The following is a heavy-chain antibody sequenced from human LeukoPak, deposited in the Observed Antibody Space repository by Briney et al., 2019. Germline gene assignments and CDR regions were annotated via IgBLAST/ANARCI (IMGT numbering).Heavy chain of an antibody. V-gene: IGHV4-38-2*01. D-gene: IGHD6-6*01. J-gene: IGHJ5*02. CDR3: ARRIARPDNWFDP. CDR2: IYHSGST. CDR1: GYSISSGYC. Sequence: SETLSLTCAVSGYSISSGYCWGWIRQPPGKGLEWIGSIYHSGSTYYNPFLKSRVTISVDTSKNQFSLKLSSVTAADTAVYYCARRIARPDNWFDPWGQGTLVTVSS.